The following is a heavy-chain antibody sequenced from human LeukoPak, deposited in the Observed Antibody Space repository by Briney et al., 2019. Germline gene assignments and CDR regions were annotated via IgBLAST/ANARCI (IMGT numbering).Heavy chain of an antibody. D-gene: IGHD6-13*01. Sequence: GESLKISCKGSGYSFTNSWISWVRQMPGKGLEWMGTIDPSDSYTNYNPSFQGHVIISADKSISTAYLQWSSLKASDTALYYCARHPAPGTWYFDYWGQGTLVTVSS. J-gene: IGHJ4*02. V-gene: IGHV5-10-1*01. CDR3: ARHPAPGTWYFDY. CDR1: GYSFTNSW. CDR2: IDPSDSYT.